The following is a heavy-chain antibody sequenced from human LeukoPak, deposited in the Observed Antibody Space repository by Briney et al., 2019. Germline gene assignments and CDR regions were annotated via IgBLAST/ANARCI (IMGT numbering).Heavy chain of an antibody. CDR1: GDSIXNYY. D-gene: IGHD3-10*01. V-gene: IGHV4-59*01. J-gene: IGHJ4*02. CDR2: IYYSGST. CDR3: ARRFHGSGSYSL. Sequence: ETLSLXXXXSGDSIXNYYWSWIRQPPGKGLEWIGYIYYSGSTNYNPSLKSRVTISVDTSKNQFSLKLSSVTAADTAVYYCARRFHGSGSYSLWGQGTLVTVSS.